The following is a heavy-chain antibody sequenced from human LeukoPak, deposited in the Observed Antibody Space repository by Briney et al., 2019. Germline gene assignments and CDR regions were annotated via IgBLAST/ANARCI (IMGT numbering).Heavy chain of an antibody. Sequence: SETLSLTCAVYGGSYSGYYWSWIRQPPGKGLEWIGEINHSGSTNYNPSLKSRVTISVDTSKNQLSLKLSSVTAADTAVYYCARGPYSSGSDYWGQGTLVTVSS. V-gene: IGHV4-34*01. J-gene: IGHJ4*02. CDR3: ARGPYSSGSDY. CDR1: GGSYSGYY. CDR2: INHSGST. D-gene: IGHD6-19*01.